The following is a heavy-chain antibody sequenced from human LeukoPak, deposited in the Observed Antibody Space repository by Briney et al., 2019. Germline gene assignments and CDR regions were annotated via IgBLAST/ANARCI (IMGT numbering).Heavy chain of an antibody. CDR1: GFSFSHYY. J-gene: IGHJ4*02. Sequence: WGSLRLSCAASGFSFSHYYMSWVRQTPGKALEWISYIPTSGISVHYAYSVKGRFTISRDTSLNTLYLQMYNLRADDTALYFCAKRGVVIRGLLVIGYHQEAYHYDFWGQGVLVTVSS. CDR3: AKRGVVIRGLLVIGYHQEAYHYDF. V-gene: IGHV3-11*01. CDR2: IPTSGISV. D-gene: IGHD3-10*01.